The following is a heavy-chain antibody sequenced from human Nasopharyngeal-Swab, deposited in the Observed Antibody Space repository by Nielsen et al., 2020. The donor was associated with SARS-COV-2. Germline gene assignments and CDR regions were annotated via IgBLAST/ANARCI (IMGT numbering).Heavy chain of an antibody. D-gene: IGHD3-22*01. J-gene: IGHJ4*02. V-gene: IGHV3-23*01. CDR2: ISGSGGST. CDR3: ARYDDYYDSSGYAY. Sequence: WIRQPPGKGLEWVSVISGSGGSTYYAGSVKGRFTISRDNSKNTLYLQMNSLRAGDTAVYYCARYDDYYDSSGYAYWGQGTLVTVSS.